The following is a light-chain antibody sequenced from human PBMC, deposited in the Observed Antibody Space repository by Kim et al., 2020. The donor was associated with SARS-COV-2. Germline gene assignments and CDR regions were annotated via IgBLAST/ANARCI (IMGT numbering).Light chain of an antibody. J-gene: IGKJ1*01. Sequence: RPTVNCKSSQSLLYSPTNKNSLAGYQHKGGQPPTLLMYWESTRESGVPDRFSGGGSGTDFTLTIISLQPEDVAVYYGQQYYTVPWTFGPGTKLEI. CDR2: WES. CDR3: QQYYTVPWT. CDR1: QSLLYSPTNKNS. V-gene: IGKV4-1*01.